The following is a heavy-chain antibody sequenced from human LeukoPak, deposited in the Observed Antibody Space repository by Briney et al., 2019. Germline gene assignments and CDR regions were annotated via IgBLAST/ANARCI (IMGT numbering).Heavy chain of an antibody. CDR1: GGSISSYY. CDR2: IYYSGST. J-gene: IGHJ6*03. V-gene: IGHV4-59*01. Sequence: SETLSLTCTVSGGSISSYYWSWIRQPPGKGLEWIGYIYYSGSTNYNPSLKSRVTISVDTSKNQFSLKLSSVTAADTAVYYCGRDALVGYFSYYYMDVWGKGTTVTVSS. D-gene: IGHD2-15*01. CDR3: GRDALVGYFSYYYMDV.